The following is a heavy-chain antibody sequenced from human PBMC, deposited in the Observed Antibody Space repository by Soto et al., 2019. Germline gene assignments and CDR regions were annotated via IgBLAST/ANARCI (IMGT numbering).Heavy chain of an antibody. J-gene: IGHJ6*02. D-gene: IGHD2-2*01. V-gene: IGHV3-23*01. Sequence: HPGGSLRLSCAASGFTFSSYAMSWVRQAPGKGLEWVSAISGSGGSTYYADSVKGRFTISRDNSKNTLYLQMNSLRAEDTAVYYCANSRWGAAAANYYGMDVWGQGTTVTVSS. CDR3: ANSRWGAAAANYYGMDV. CDR2: ISGSGGST. CDR1: GFTFSSYA.